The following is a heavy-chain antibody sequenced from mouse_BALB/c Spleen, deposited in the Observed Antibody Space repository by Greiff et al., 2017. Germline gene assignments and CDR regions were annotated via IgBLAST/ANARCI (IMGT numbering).Heavy chain of an antibody. Sequence: VQLQQSGAELVKPGASVKLSCTASGFNIKDTYMHWVKQRPEQGLEWIGRIDPANGNTKYDLKFQGKATITADTSSNTAYLQLSSLTSEDTAVYYCARRRPYYYAMDYWGQGTSVTVSS. J-gene: IGHJ4*01. CDR1: GFNIKDTY. CDR3: ARRRPYYYAMDY. V-gene: IGHV14-3*02. CDR2: IDPANGNT.